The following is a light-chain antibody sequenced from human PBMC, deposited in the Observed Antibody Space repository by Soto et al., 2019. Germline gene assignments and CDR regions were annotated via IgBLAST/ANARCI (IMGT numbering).Light chain of an antibody. CDR3: SSYISSSTLVV. CDR2: EVS. CDR1: SSDVGGYNY. Sequence: QSALTQPASVSGSPGQSITISCTGTSSDVGGYNYVSWYQQHPGKAPKLMIYEVSNRPSGVSNRFSGSKSGNTASLTISGRQAEDEADYYCSSYISSSTLVVFGGGTKLTVL. V-gene: IGLV2-14*01. J-gene: IGLJ2*01.